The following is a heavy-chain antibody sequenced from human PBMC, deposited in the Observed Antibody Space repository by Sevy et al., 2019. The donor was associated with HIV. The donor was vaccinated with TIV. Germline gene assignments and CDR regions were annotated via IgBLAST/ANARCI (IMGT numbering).Heavy chain of an antibody. V-gene: IGHV1-69*13. CDR1: GGTFSSYA. CDR3: ASAEDIVVVGSSSSGYYFDY. D-gene: IGHD2-2*01. Sequence: APVKVSCKASGGTFSSYAISWVRQAPGQGLEWMGGIIPIFGTANYAQKFQGRVTVTADESTSTAYMELSSLRSEDTAVYYCASAEDIVVVGSSSSGYYFDYWGQGTLVTVSS. CDR2: IIPIFGTA. J-gene: IGHJ4*02.